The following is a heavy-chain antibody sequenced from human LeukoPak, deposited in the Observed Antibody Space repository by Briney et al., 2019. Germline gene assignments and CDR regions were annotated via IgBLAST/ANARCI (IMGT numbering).Heavy chain of an antibody. J-gene: IGHJ4*02. CDR2: IFHSGST. D-gene: IGHD3-9*01. CDR3: AGRGIVTGYLDF. Sequence: PSETLSLTCTVSGDSITNSNFYWGWIRQSPGKGLEWIGSIFHSGSTNYNPSLKSRVTISVDTSKNQFYLRVRSVTAAETALYYCAGRGIVTGYLDFWGRGTLVTVSS. V-gene: IGHV4-39*01. CDR1: GDSITNSNFY.